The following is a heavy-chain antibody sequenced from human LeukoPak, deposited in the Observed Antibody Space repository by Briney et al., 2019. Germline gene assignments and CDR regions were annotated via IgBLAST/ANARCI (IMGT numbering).Heavy chain of an antibody. V-gene: IGHV3-23*01. Sequence: GGSLRLSCAASGFTFSSYSMNWVRQAPGKGLEWVSAISGSGGSTYYADSVKGRFTISRDNSKNTLYLQMNSLRAEDTAVYYCAKDPQQWLVRPYYFDYWGQGTLVTVSS. J-gene: IGHJ4*02. CDR3: AKDPQQWLVRPYYFDY. CDR2: ISGSGGST. CDR1: GFTFSSYS. D-gene: IGHD6-19*01.